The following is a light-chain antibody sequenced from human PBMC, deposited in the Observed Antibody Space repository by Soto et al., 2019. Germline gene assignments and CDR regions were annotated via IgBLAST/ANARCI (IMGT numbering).Light chain of an antibody. J-gene: IGLJ3*02. CDR2: DVS. CDR3: CSYAGXYTWX. Sequence: QSALTQPRSVSGSPGQSVTISCTGTSSDVGGYNYVSWYQQHPGKAPKLMIYDVSKRPSGVPDRFSGSKSGNTASLTISGLQAEDEADYYCCSYAGXYTWXXXGXXKLTVL. V-gene: IGLV2-11*01. CDR1: SSDVGGYNY.